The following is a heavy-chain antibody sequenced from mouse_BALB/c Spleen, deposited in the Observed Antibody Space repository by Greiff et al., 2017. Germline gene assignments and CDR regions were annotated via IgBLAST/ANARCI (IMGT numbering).Heavy chain of an antibody. CDR3: ARRGGTTGYAMDY. CDR2: ISSGGSYT. CDR1: GFTFSSYA. V-gene: IGHV5-9-3*01. J-gene: IGHJ4*01. Sequence: EVQVVESGGGLVKPGGSLKLSCAASGFTFSSYAMSWVRQTPEKRLEWVATISSGGSYTYYPDSVKGRFTISRDNAKNTLYLQMSSLRSEDTAMYYCARRGGTTGYAMDYWGQGTSVTVSS. D-gene: IGHD2-14*01.